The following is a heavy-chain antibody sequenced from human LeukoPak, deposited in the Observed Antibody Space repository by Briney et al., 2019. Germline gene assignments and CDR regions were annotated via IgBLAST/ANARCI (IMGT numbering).Heavy chain of an antibody. D-gene: IGHD3-16*01. CDR2: MNQDGSAK. Sequence: GGSVRLSCAASGFRFSESWLSWVRQAPGRGLEWVANMNQDGSAKGYVDSVKGRFTISRDNARNSLYLQMSSLRPEDTAVYYCATYTHWVAGDVWGQGTTVTVSS. CDR3: ATYTHWVAGDV. CDR1: GFRFSESW. V-gene: IGHV3-7*01. J-gene: IGHJ6*02.